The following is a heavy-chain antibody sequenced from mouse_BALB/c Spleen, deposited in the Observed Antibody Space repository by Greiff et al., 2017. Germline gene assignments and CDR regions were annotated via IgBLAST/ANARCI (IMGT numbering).Heavy chain of an antibody. J-gene: IGHJ4*01. V-gene: IGHV5-9-4*01. Sequence: EVKLVEPGGGLVKPGGSLKLSCAASGFTFSSYAMPWVRQSPEKRLEWVAEISSGGSYTYYPDTVTGRCTISRDNAKNTLYLEMSSLRSEDTAMYYCARETGTGRNCYAMDYWGQGTSVTVSS. CDR3: ARETGTGRNCYAMDY. CDR1: GFTFSSYA. D-gene: IGHD4-1*01. CDR2: ISSGGSYT.